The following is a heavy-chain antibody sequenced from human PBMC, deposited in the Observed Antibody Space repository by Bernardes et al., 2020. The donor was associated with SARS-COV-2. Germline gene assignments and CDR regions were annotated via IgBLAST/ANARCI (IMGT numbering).Heavy chain of an antibody. Sequence: GGSLRLSCAASGFTFSSYEMNWVRQAPGKGLEWVSYISSSGSTIYYADSVKGRFTISRDNAKNSLYLQMNSLRAEDTAVYYCARDCLARLWYYYYGMDVWGQGTTVTVSS. CDR1: GFTFSSYE. V-gene: IGHV3-48*03. D-gene: IGHD2-21*01. J-gene: IGHJ6*02. CDR2: ISSSGSTI. CDR3: ARDCLARLWYYYYGMDV.